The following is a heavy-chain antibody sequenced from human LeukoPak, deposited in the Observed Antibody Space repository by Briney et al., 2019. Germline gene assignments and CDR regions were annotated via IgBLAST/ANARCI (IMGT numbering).Heavy chain of an antibody. Sequence: GASVKVSCKASGYTFTGYYMHWVRQAPGQGLEWMGWINPNNGGTNYAQKFQGRVTMTRDTSISTAYMELSRLRSDDTAVYYCARDVTVRGPTGYWGQGTLVTVSS. J-gene: IGHJ4*02. D-gene: IGHD2-21*02. V-gene: IGHV1-2*02. CDR1: GYTFTGYY. CDR3: ARDVTVRGPTGY. CDR2: INPNNGGT.